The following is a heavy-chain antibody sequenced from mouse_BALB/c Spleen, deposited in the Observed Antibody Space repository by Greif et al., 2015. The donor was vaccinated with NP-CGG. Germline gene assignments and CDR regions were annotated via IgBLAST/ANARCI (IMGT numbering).Heavy chain of an antibody. D-gene: IGHD2-4*01. J-gene: IGHJ3*01. V-gene: IGHV1-54*01. CDR3: ARNVYYDYDVWFAY. CDR1: GYAFTNYL. Sequence: VQLQESGAELVRPGTSVKVSCKASGYAFTNYLIEWVKQRPGQGLEWIGVINPGSGGTNYNEKFKGKATLTADKSSSTAYMQLSSLTSDDSAVYFCARNVYYDYDVWFAYWGQGTLVTVSA. CDR2: INPGSGGT.